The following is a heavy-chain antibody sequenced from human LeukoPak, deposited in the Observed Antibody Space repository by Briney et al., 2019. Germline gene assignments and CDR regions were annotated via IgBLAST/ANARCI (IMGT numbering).Heavy chain of an antibody. CDR3: VRAVVVAASYRFDP. CDR1: GFTFSHYW. D-gene: IGHD2-15*01. V-gene: IGHV3-7*03. J-gene: IGHJ5*02. CDR2: IKQDGSEL. Sequence: GGSLRLPCAASGFTFSHYWMSWVRQAPGKGLEWVANIKQDGSELHYVDSVKGRSTISRDNANNSLYLQMNSLRAEDTAVYYCVRAVVVAASYRFDPWGQGTLVTVSS.